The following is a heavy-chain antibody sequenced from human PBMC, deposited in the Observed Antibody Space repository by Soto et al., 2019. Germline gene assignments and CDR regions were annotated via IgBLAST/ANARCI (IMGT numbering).Heavy chain of an antibody. CDR3: AREGSEYYGSGSPGWDAFDI. CDR2: IYYSGST. CDR1: GGSISSYY. D-gene: IGHD3-10*01. J-gene: IGHJ3*02. V-gene: IGHV4-59*01. Sequence: PSETLSLTCTVSGGSISSYYWSWIRQPPGKGLEWIGYIYYSGSTNYNPSLKSRVTISVDTSKNQFSLKLSSVTAADTAVYYCAREGSEYYGSGSPGWDAFDIWGQGTMVT.